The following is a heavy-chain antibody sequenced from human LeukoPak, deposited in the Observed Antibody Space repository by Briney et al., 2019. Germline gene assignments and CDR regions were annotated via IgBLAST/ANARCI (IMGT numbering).Heavy chain of an antibody. CDR2: ISGSGGHT. CDR1: QFTFSRYV. D-gene: IGHD3-22*01. J-gene: IGHJ4*02. Sequence: TGGSLRLSCIASQFTFSRYVMSWVRQAPGKGLEWVSVISGSGGHTDYADSVKGRFTISRDNIKNTLFLQMNSLRAEDTAVYYCAKDPTKTKNSYYYDSSGPVPNYFDYWGQGSLVTVSS. CDR3: AKDPTKTKNSYYYDSSGPVPNYFDY. V-gene: IGHV3-23*01.